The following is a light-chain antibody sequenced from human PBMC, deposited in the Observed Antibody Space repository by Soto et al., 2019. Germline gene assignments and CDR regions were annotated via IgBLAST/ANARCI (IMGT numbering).Light chain of an antibody. CDR1: QSVSTY. CDR2: DTS. J-gene: IGKJ2*01. V-gene: IGKV3-15*01. Sequence: EIVMTQSPATLSLSPGERATLSCRASQSVSTYLAWYQQKPGQAPRLLIFDTSTRATGTPARFSGSGSGTEFTLTISSLQSEDFAVYYCQQYNNWPLYTFGQGTKVDIK. CDR3: QQYNNWPLYT.